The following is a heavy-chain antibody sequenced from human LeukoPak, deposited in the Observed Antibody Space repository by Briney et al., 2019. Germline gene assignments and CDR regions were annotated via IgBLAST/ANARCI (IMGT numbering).Heavy chain of an antibody. Sequence: ASVKVSCKASGYTFTSYAMHWVRQAPGQRLEWMGWINAGNGNTKYSQKFQGRVTITRDTSASTAYMELSSLRSEDTAVYYCARVYSSSRLTVYYFDYWGQGTLVTVSS. J-gene: IGHJ4*02. CDR3: ARVYSSSRLTVYYFDY. V-gene: IGHV1-3*01. CDR2: INAGNGNT. D-gene: IGHD6-13*01. CDR1: GYTFTSYA.